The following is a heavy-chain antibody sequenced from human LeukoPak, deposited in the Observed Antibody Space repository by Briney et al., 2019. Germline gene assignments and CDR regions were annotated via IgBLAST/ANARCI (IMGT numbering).Heavy chain of an antibody. CDR1: GFTFDDYA. Sequence: PGRSLRLSCAASGFTFDDYAMHWVRQAPGKGLEWVSGISWNSGSIGYADSVKGRFTISRDNAKNSLYLQMNSLRAEDTAVYYCARECDTMVREHMGACYYYGMDVWGQGTTVTVSS. D-gene: IGHD3-10*01. V-gene: IGHV3-9*01. CDR3: ARECDTMVREHMGACYYYGMDV. CDR2: ISWNSGSI. J-gene: IGHJ6*02.